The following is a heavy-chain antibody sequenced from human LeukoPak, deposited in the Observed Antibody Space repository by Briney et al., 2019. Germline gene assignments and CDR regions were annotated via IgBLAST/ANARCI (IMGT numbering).Heavy chain of an antibody. CDR1: GGTFSSYA. CDR2: IIPILGIA. D-gene: IGHD7-27*01. Sequence: ASVKVSCKASGGTFSSYAISWVRQAPGQGLEWMGRIIPILGIANYAQKFQGRVTITADKSTSTAYMELSSLRSEDTAVYYCAQGTAELGFDYWGQGTLVTVSS. J-gene: IGHJ4*02. V-gene: IGHV1-69*04. CDR3: AQGTAELGFDY.